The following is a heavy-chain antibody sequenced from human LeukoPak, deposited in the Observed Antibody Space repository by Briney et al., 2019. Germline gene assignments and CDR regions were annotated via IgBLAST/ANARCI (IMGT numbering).Heavy chain of an antibody. CDR2: ISSSSSYI. V-gene: IGHV3-21*01. J-gene: IGHJ6*03. Sequence: GGSLRLSCAASGFTFSSYSVSWVRQAPGKGLEWVSSISSSSSYIYYADSVKGRFTISRDNAKNSLYLQMNSLRAEDTAVYYCARDLNRVQLERLHYYYYMDIWGKGTTVTVSS. CDR1: GFTFSSYS. D-gene: IGHD1-1*01. CDR3: ARDLNRVQLERLHYYYYMDI.